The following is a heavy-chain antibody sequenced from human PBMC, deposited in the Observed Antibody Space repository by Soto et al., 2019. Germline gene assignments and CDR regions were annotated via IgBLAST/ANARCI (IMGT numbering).Heavy chain of an antibody. Sequence: KPSETLSLTCTVSGGSISSYYWSWIRQPPGKGLEWIGYIYYSGSTNYNPSLKSRVTISVDTSKNQFSLNLSSVTAADTAVYYCARAVVTVSPYFDYWGQGTLVTVSS. J-gene: IGHJ4*02. D-gene: IGHD4-4*01. V-gene: IGHV4-59*01. CDR3: ARAVVTVSPYFDY. CDR2: IYYSGST. CDR1: GGSISSYY.